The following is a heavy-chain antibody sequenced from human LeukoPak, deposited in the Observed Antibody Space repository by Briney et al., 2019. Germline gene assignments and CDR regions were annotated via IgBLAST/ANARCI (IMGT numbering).Heavy chain of an antibody. CDR2: IKPSGGSA. Sequence: ASVKVSCKASGYTFIIYYMHWVRQAPGQGLEWMGIIKPSGGSASYAQKFQGRVTMTRDTSTSTVYMELSSLRSEDTAVYYCAREGGSGSYSYHFDFWGQGAPLTVSS. CDR3: AREGGSGSYSYHFDF. D-gene: IGHD1-26*01. CDR1: GYTFIIYY. J-gene: IGHJ4*02. V-gene: IGHV1-46*01.